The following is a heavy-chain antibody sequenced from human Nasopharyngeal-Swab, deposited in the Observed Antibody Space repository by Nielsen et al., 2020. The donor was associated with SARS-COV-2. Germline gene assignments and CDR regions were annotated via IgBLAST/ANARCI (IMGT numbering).Heavy chain of an antibody. CDR1: GFTVSSNY. CDR2: IYSGGST. V-gene: IGHV3-53*05. J-gene: IGHJ5*02. CDR3: AKDPGPYNWFDP. Sequence: GESLKISCAASGFTVSSNYMSWVRQAPGKGLEWVSVIYSGGSTYYADSVKGRFTISRDNSKNTLYLQMNSLRAEDTAVYYCAKDPGPYNWFDPWGQGTLVTVSS.